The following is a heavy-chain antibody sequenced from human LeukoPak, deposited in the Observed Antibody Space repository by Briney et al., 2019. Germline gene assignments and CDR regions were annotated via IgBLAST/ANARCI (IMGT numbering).Heavy chain of an antibody. CDR2: ISGSGGST. V-gene: IGHV3-23*01. CDR1: GFTFSSYA. CDR3: ARGRGVTMVRGPYYFDH. J-gene: IGHJ4*02. Sequence: GGSLRLSCAASGFTFSSYAMSWVRQAPGKGLEWVSAISGSGGSTYYADSVKGRFTISRDNAKNSLYLQMNSLRAEDTAVYYCARGRGVTMVRGPYYFDHWGQGTLVTVSS. D-gene: IGHD3-10*01.